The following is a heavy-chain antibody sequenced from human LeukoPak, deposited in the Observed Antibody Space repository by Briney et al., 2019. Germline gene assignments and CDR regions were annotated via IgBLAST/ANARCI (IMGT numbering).Heavy chain of an antibody. J-gene: IGHJ4*02. CDR1: GFTFSSYA. CDR2: ISGSGGTT. CDR3: AKTSGYYPTYFDY. V-gene: IGHV3-23*01. Sequence: GGSLRLSCAASGFTFSSYAMSWVSQAPGKGLEWVSAISGSGGTTYYADSVKGRFTISRDNSKNTLYLQMNSLRAEDTAVYYCAKTSGYYPTYFDYWGQGTLVTVSS. D-gene: IGHD3-22*01.